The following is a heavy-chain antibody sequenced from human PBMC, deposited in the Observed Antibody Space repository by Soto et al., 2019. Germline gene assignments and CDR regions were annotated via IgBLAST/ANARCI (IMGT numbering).Heavy chain of an antibody. D-gene: IGHD6-19*01. V-gene: IGHV3-30-3*01. Sequence: PGGSLRLSGAAAGFTCSSYAMHGVRQAPGKGLEWVAVMSYDGSNKYYADSGKGRCTISRYNSKNTRYLQMNSLRAEDTAVSYSARMAVAGIAGMDDGGPGTTVNVSS. CDR2: MSYDGSNK. CDR1: GFTCSSYA. J-gene: IGHJ6*02. CDR3: ARMAVAGIAGMDD.